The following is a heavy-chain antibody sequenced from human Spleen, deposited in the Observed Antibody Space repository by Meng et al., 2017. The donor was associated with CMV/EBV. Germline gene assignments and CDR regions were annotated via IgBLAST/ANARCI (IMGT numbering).Heavy chain of an antibody. J-gene: IGHJ4*02. D-gene: IGHD1-1*01. CDR2: IRYDEKTK. CDR3: AKHNYDNSYDY. Sequence: GESLKISCAAAAFNFRTYGMHWVRQPPGKGLEWVAFIRYDEKTKYYVDSVKGRFTISRDNSKNTLYLQMNSLRVEDTAVYYCAKHNYDNSYDYWGQGALVTVSS. V-gene: IGHV3-30*02. CDR1: AFNFRTYG.